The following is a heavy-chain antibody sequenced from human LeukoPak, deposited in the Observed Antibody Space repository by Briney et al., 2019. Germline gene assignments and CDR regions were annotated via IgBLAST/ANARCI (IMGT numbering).Heavy chain of an antibody. CDR3: ARGGYDFWSGYYYYYMDV. Sequence: SETLSLTCTVSGGSISSHYWSWIRQPPGKGLEWIGYIYYSGSTNYNPSLKSRVTISVDTSKNQFSLRLCSVTAADTAVHYCARGGYDFWSGYYYYYMDVWGKGTTVTVSS. D-gene: IGHD3-3*01. V-gene: IGHV4-59*11. J-gene: IGHJ6*03. CDR2: IYYSGST. CDR1: GGSISSHY.